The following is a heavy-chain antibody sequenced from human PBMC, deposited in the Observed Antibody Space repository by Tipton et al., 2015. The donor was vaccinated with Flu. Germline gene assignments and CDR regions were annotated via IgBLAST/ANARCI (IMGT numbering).Heavy chain of an antibody. CDR2: IRTNRDGGTT. V-gene: IGHV3-15*01. CDR1: GLTFKDAW. J-gene: IGHJ1*01. CDR3: ATTPGVRFLEWPYYRAPYFQF. Sequence: SLRLSCVVSGLTFKDAWINWVRQAPGKGLEWIGRIRTNRDGGTTDFVAPVKGRFSISRDDSTNTVTLQMSRLRIEDTAVYYCATTPGVRFLEWPYYRAPYFQFWGQGTLVTVAS. D-gene: IGHD3-3*01.